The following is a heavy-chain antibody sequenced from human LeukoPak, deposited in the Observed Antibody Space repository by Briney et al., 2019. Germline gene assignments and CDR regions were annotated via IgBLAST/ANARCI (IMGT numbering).Heavy chain of an antibody. V-gene: IGHV3-30*02. CDR2: IRYDGSNK. D-gene: IGHD4-17*01. J-gene: IGHJ4*02. CDR3: AGNDYGDYGTDY. CDR1: GFTFSSYG. Sequence: GGSLRLSCAASGFTFSSYGMHWVRQAPGKGLEWVAFIRYDGSNKYYADSVKGRFTISRDNSKNTLYLQMNSLRAEYTAVYYCAGNDYGDYGTDYWGQGTLVTVSS.